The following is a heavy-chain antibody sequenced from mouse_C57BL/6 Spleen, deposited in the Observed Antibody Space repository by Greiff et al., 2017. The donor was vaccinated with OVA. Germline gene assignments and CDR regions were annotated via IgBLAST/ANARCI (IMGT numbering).Heavy chain of an antibody. D-gene: IGHD1-1*01. Sequence: GGGLVQPKGSLKLSCAASGFSFNTYAMNWVRQAPGKGLEWVARIRSKSNNYATYYADSVKDRFTISRDDSESMLYLQMNNLKTEDTAMYYGVRHGTTVVGEMDYWGQGTSVTVSS. J-gene: IGHJ4*01. CDR3: VRHGTTVVGEMDY. CDR2: IRSKSNNYAT. CDR1: GFSFNTYA. V-gene: IGHV10-1*01.